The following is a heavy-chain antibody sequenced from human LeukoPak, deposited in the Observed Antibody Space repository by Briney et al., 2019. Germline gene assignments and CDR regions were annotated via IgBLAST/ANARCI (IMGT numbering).Heavy chain of an antibody. V-gene: IGHV4-30-4*08. CDR3: ARAQGDFWSGYYTDY. CDR2: IYYSGST. D-gene: IGHD3-3*01. Sequence: ASETLSLTCTVSGGSISSGDYYWSWIRQPPGKGLEWIGYIYYSGSTYYNPSLKSRVTISVDTSKNQFSLKLSSVTAADTAVYYCARAQGDFWSGYYTDYWGQGTLVTVSS. CDR1: GGSISSGDYY. J-gene: IGHJ4*02.